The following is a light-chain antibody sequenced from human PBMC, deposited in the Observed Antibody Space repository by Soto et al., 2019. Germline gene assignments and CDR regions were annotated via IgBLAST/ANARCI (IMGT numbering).Light chain of an antibody. V-gene: IGLV2-14*01. CDR1: SSDIGGYNY. Sequence: QSALTQPASVSGSPGQSITISCTGTSSDIGGYNYVSWYQQHPGKAPKLMIYEVSNRPSGVSDRFSGSKSGNTASLTVSGLQAEDEADYYCSSYEGSNHYVFGTGTKVTVL. CDR3: SSYEGSNHYV. CDR2: EVS. J-gene: IGLJ1*01.